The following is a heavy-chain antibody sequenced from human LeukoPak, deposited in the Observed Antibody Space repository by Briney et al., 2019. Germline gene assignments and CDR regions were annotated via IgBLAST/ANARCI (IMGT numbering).Heavy chain of an antibody. Sequence: SETLSLTCTVSGYSITRGYNWGWVRQSPGKGLEWIASISHAGDTYYNPSLKSRVTISVDTSKNHFSLNLASVTAPDTAVYFCGRGEVGEFDHWGQGTLVTVSS. CDR1: GYSITRGYN. V-gene: IGHV4-38-2*02. D-gene: IGHD1-26*01. CDR3: GRGEVGEFDH. J-gene: IGHJ4*02. CDR2: ISHAGDT.